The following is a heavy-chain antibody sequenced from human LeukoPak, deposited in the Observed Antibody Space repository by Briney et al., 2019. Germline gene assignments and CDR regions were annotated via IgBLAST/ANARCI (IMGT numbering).Heavy chain of an antibody. CDR1: GYTFTGYY. D-gene: IGHD5-24*01. Sequence: ASVKVSCKASGYTFTGYYMHWVRQAPGQGLEWMGWINPNSGGTNYAQNFQGRVTLTRDTSISTAYMELSWLRSDDTAVYYCARWLQSGYHYYVDVWGKGTTVTVSS. J-gene: IGHJ6*03. CDR3: ARWLQSGYHYYVDV. V-gene: IGHV1-2*02. CDR2: INPNSGGT.